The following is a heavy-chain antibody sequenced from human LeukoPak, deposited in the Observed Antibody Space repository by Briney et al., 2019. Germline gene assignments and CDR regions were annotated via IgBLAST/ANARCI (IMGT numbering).Heavy chain of an antibody. CDR1: GGTFSSYA. CDR2: IIPIFGTA. V-gene: IGHV1-69*05. Sequence: SVKVSCKASGGTFSSYAISWVRQAPGQGLEWMGRIIPIFGTANYAQKFQGRVTITTDESTRTAYMELSSLRSEDTAVYYWARVRGSGINFDYWGQGTLVTVSS. D-gene: IGHD3-10*01. J-gene: IGHJ4*02. CDR3: ARVRGSGINFDY.